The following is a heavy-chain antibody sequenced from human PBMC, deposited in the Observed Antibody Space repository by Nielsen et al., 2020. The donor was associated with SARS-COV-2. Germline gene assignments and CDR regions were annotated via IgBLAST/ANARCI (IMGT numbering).Heavy chain of an antibody. Sequence: SETLSLTCSISGGSMNFFYWSWIRQPPGKGLEFIGYIYDSGSTNYNPSLKSRVAISRDTSKNQCSLRVTSVTAADTAVYYCARGRAPLRYWGQGILVTVSS. D-gene: IGHD2-15*01. J-gene: IGHJ4*02. CDR3: ARGRAPLRY. V-gene: IGHV4-59*08. CDR2: IYDSGST. CDR1: GGSMNFFY.